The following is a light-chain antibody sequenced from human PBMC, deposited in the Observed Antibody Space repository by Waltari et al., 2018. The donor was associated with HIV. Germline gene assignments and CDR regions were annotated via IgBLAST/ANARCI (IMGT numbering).Light chain of an antibody. CDR1: QSVSSN. V-gene: IGKV3-15*01. J-gene: IGKJ1*01. Sequence: EIVMTQSPATLSVSPGERATLSCRASQSVSSNLAWYQQKPGQAPRLLIYGASTRATVIPARFSGSGSGTEFTLTISSLQSEDFAVYYCQQYNNWPPWTFGQGTKVDIK. CDR3: QQYNNWPPWT. CDR2: GAS.